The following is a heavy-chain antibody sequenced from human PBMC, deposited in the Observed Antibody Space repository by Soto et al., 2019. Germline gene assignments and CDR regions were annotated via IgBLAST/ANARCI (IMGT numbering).Heavy chain of an antibody. CDR3: ARHGDGSGSYYLDPPPYYYYGMDV. Sequence: QLQLQESGPGLVKPSETLSLTCTVSGGSISSSSYYWGWIRQPPGKGLEWIGSIYYSGSTYYNPSLKRRVTISGNTSNNQFSLKLSSVTAADTAVYYCARHGDGSGSYYLDPPPYYYYGMDVWGQGTTVTVSS. V-gene: IGHV4-39*01. J-gene: IGHJ6*02. D-gene: IGHD3-10*01. CDR1: GGSISSSSYY. CDR2: IYYSGST.